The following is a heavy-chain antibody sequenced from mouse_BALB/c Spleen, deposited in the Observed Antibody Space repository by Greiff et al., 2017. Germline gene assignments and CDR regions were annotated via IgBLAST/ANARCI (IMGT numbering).Heavy chain of an antibody. V-gene: IGHV5-6-5*01. Sequence: DVHLVESGGGLVKPGGSLKLSCAASGFTFSSYAMSWVRQTPEKRLEWVASISSGGSTYYPDSVKGRFTISRDNARNILYLQMSSLRSEDTAMYYCARVPFAYWGQGTLVTVSA. J-gene: IGHJ3*01. CDR3: ARVPFAY. CDR1: GFTFSSYA. CDR2: ISSGGST.